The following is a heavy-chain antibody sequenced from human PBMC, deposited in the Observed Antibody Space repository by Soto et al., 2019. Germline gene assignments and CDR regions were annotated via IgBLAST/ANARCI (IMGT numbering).Heavy chain of an antibody. V-gene: IGHV1-18*01. Sequence: ASLKVSTPASGYTCNHYSTGWTRQATGHGLEWMGGMNDTHGNTNYAQNLQGRLTLTTDTSTTTAYMELRSLRSNDTAIYYCAMVDVYVTPSPQDVWGQGTTVTVSS. D-gene: IGHD3-16*01. J-gene: IGHJ6*02. CDR3: AMVDVYVTPSPQDV. CDR2: MNDTHGNT. CDR1: GYTCNHYS.